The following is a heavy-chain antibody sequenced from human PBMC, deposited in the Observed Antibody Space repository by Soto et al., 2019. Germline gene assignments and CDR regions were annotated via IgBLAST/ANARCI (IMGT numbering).Heavy chain of an antibody. Sequence: GGSLRLSCVASGFVFKNYEMNWVRQAPGKGLEWISYISNSGNTIYVADSMRGRFTISRDNAKNSLFLQMNSLRADDTAVYYCARDIDNRDYYYGLDVWGQGTTVTVS. V-gene: IGHV3-48*03. J-gene: IGHJ6*02. CDR3: ARDIDNRDYYYGLDV. CDR2: ISNSGNTI. CDR1: GFVFKNYE. D-gene: IGHD1-20*01.